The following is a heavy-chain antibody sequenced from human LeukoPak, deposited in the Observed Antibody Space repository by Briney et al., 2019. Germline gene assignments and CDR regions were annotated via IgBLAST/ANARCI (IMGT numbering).Heavy chain of an antibody. J-gene: IGHJ4*02. Sequence: GGSLRLSCAAPGFTFSSYWMHWVRQAPGKGLVWVSHINTDGSSTTYADSVKGRFTISRDNAKKTLYLQMNSLRAEDTAVYYCARGGPLARTTDYWGQGTLVTVS. V-gene: IGHV3-74*01. CDR3: ARGGPLARTTDY. D-gene: IGHD1-1*01. CDR1: GFTFSSYW. CDR2: INTDGSST.